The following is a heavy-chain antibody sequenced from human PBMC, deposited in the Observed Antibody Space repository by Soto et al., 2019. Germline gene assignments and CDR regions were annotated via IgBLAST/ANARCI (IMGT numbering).Heavy chain of an antibody. CDR2: IKQDGSEK. V-gene: IGHV3-7*03. Sequence: PGGSLRLSCAASGFTFSSYWMSWVRQAPGKGLEWVANIKQDGSEKYYVDSVKGRFTISRDNAKNSLYLQMNSLRAEDTAVYYCARTYYDILTGFPGPDYWGQGTLVTVSS. D-gene: IGHD3-9*01. CDR3: ARTYYDILTGFPGPDY. J-gene: IGHJ4*02. CDR1: GFTFSSYW.